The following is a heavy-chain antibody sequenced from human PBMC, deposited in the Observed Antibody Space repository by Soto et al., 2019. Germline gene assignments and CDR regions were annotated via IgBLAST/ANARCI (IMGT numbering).Heavy chain of an antibody. Sequence: EVQLLDSGGHLVQPGGSLRLSCAASGFTISNYAMSWGRQAPGKGLEWVSTLSDRTYYTDSVRGRFTISRDSSENTLYLQMNSLGVEYTAVYYCARSLGPSRHFFDHWGQGTLVTVSS. D-gene: IGHD3-16*01. J-gene: IGHJ4*02. CDR3: ARSLGPSRHFFDH. CDR2: LSDRT. CDR1: GFTISNYA. V-gene: IGHV3-23*01.